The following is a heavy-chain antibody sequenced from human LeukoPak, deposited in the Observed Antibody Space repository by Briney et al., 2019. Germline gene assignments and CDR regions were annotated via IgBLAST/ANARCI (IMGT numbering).Heavy chain of an antibody. CDR2: INYSGST. V-gene: IGHV4-34*01. CDR3: ARGNGIAVAGPSVKNQTNFDY. D-gene: IGHD6-19*01. Sequence: SETLSLTCTVYGESFSGYYWSWIRQPPGKGLEWIGEINYSGSTNYNPSLKSRVTISVDTSKNQFSLNLSSVTAADTAVYYCARGNGIAVAGPSVKNQTNFDYWGQGTLVTVSS. CDR1: GESFSGYY. J-gene: IGHJ4*02.